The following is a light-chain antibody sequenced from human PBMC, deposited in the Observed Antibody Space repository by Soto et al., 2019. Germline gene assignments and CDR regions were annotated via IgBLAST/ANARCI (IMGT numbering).Light chain of an antibody. Sequence: DSQMTQSPSTLAASVGDRVTITCRASQRLSSWLAWYRQKPGKVPKLLSYKASLLQSGVPSRFSGSGSGTEFTLTIINLHPDDFATYYCQQYDRYPVTFVGGTKV. CDR2: KAS. CDR1: QRLSSW. V-gene: IGKV1-5*03. CDR3: QQYDRYPVT. J-gene: IGKJ4*01.